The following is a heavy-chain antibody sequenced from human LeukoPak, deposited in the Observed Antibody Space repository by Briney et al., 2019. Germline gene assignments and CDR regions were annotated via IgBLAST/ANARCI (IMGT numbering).Heavy chain of an antibody. D-gene: IGHD6-13*01. CDR2: IYYSGST. J-gene: IGHJ4*02. CDR3: ARDRVAAAFLDY. CDR1: GGSVSSGSYY. V-gene: IGHV4-61*01. Sequence: SETLSLTCTVSGGSVSSGSYYWGWIRQPTGKGLEWLGYIYYSGSTNYNPSLKSRGTISVDTSKNQFSLKLSSVTAADTAVYYCARDRVAAAFLDYWGQGTLVTVSS.